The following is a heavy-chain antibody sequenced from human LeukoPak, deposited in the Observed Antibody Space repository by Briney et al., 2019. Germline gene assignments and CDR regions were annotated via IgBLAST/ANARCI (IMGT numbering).Heavy chain of an antibody. CDR3: ARDRGGKAARRNAFDI. CDR1: GYTFTSYY. J-gene: IGHJ3*02. CDR2: INPSGGST. D-gene: IGHD6-6*01. Sequence: ASVKVSCKASGYTFTSYYMHWVRQAPGQGLEWMGIINPSGGSTSYAQKFQGRVTMTRDMSTSSVYMELSSLRSEDTAVYYCARDRGGKAARRNAFDIWGQGTMVTVSS. V-gene: IGHV1-46*01.